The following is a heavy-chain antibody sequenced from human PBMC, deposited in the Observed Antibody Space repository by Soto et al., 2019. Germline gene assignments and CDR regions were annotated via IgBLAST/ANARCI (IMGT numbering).Heavy chain of an antibody. J-gene: IGHJ4*02. D-gene: IGHD3-22*01. Sequence: PGESPKISLKGPGYSFTSSWISLVRQVPGKGLEWRGRIDPSESDTTYSPPFQGHVTLSAAKSISTAYLQWTSLRASDTAMYYCATTSGYDSSGYHPAPLDYWGQGTLVTVSS. CDR2: IDPSESDT. CDR1: GYSFTSSW. V-gene: IGHV5-10-1*01. CDR3: ATTSGYDSSGYHPAPLDY.